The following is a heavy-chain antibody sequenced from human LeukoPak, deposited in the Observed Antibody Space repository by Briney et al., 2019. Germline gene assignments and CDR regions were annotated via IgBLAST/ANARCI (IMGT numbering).Heavy chain of an antibody. CDR3: AREGTVTTARSYYYYYGMDV. CDR1: GGSISSGDYY. D-gene: IGHD4-17*01. J-gene: IGHJ6*02. CDR2: IYYSGST. Sequence: PSETLSLTCTVSGGSISSGDYYWSWIRQPPGKGLEWIGYIYYSGSTYYNPSLKSRVTISVDTSKNQFSLKLSSVTAADTAVYYCAREGTVTTARSYYYYYGMDVWGQGTTVTVSS. V-gene: IGHV4-30-4*01.